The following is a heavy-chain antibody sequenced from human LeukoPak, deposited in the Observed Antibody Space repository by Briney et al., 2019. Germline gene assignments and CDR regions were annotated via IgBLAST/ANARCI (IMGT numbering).Heavy chain of an antibody. Sequence: SETLSLTCAVSGGSISSSNWWSWVRQPPGKGLEWIGEINHSGSINYNSSLKSRVTISVDTSKGQFSLNLSSVTAADTAVYFCARKKDRYDAFDVWGQGTMVTVSS. D-gene: IGHD3-3*01. CDR1: GGSISSSNW. CDR3: ARKKDRYDAFDV. CDR2: INHSGSI. V-gene: IGHV4-4*02. J-gene: IGHJ3*01.